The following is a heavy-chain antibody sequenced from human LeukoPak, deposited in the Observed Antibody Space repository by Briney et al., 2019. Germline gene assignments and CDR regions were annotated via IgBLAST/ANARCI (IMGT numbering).Heavy chain of an antibody. V-gene: IGHV4-39*01. CDR3: ARGDYDFWSGYFDY. CDR2: IYYSGST. CDR1: GGSISSSSYY. Sequence: SETLSLTCTVSGGSISSSSYYWGWIRQPPGKGLEWIGSIYYSGSTYYNPSLKSRVTISADTSKNQFSLKLSSVTAADTAVYYCARGDYDFWSGYFDYWGQGTLVTVSS. J-gene: IGHJ4*02. D-gene: IGHD3-3*01.